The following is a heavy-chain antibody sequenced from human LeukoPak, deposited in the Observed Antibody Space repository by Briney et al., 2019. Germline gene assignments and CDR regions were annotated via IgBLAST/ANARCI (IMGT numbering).Heavy chain of an antibody. CDR2: ISSSSINI. J-gene: IGHJ4*02. Sequence: GGSLRLSCATSGFTFSGYSMNWVRQAPGKGLEWISYISSSSINIHYGDSVKGRFTISRDDAENSLYLQMNSLRAEDTAVYYCARDSIQLWPNAIDFWGQGTLVTVSS. V-gene: IGHV3-48*01. CDR1: GFTFSGYS. D-gene: IGHD1-1*01. CDR3: ARDSIQLWPNAIDF.